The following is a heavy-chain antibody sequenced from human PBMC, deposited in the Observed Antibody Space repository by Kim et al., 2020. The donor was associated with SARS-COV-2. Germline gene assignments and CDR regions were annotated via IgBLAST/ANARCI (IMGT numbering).Heavy chain of an antibody. CDR2: FDPEDGET. J-gene: IGHJ3*02. Sequence: ASVKVSCKVSGYTLTELSMHWVRQAPGKGLEWMGGFDPEDGETIYAQKFQGRVTMTEDTSTDTAYMELSSLRSEDTAVYYCATDAVTGRADAFDIWGQGTMVTVSS. CDR1: GYTLTELS. CDR3: ATDAVTGRADAFDI. V-gene: IGHV1-24*01. D-gene: IGHD4-17*01.